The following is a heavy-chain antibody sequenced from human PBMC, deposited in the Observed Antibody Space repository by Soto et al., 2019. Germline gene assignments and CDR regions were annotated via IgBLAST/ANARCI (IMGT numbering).Heavy chain of an antibody. CDR1: GGSISTYY. V-gene: IGHV4-4*09. CDR3: ARQIGDDPFDV. D-gene: IGHD3-3*01. CDR2: IYRTGST. Sequence: SETLSLTCTVSGGSISTYYWNWIRQSPGKGLEWIGYIYRTGSTHYNPSLNSRVAISLDTSRNKFSLKLHSVTAADTAVYFCARQIGDDPFDVWGQGTMVTVSS. J-gene: IGHJ3*01.